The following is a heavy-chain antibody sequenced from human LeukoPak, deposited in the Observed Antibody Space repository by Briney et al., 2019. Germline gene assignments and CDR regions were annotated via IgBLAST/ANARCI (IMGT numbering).Heavy chain of an antibody. CDR1: GFTFSNAW. J-gene: IGHJ4*02. D-gene: IGHD2-2*01. CDR2: VKSKPDGGTT. Sequence: PGGSLKLSCAASGFTFSNAWMTWVRQAPGKGLEWVGRVKSKPDGGTTAYAAPVKGRFTISRDDSKNTLYLQMSSLTTEDTAVYYCTTDTRGSFDYWGQGSLVTVSS. V-gene: IGHV3-15*01. CDR3: TTDTRGSFDY.